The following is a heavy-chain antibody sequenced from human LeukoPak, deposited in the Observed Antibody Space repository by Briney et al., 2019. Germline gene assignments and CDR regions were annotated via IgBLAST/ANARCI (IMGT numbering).Heavy chain of an antibody. D-gene: IGHD3-22*01. Sequence: GGSLRLSCAASGFTFSNYWMNWVRQAPGKGLEWLAVISYDGTKQYFADSVKGRFTISRDNVKNSLYLEMNSLRVEDSAVYYCARDHYFDISGYLDYWGQGTPVTVSS. V-gene: IGHV3-30-3*01. CDR3: ARDHYFDISGYLDY. CDR1: GFTFSNYW. CDR2: ISYDGTKQ. J-gene: IGHJ4*02.